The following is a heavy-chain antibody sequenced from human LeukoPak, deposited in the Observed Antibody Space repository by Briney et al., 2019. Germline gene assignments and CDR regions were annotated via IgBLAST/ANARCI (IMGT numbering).Heavy chain of an antibody. D-gene: IGHD3-10*02. J-gene: IGHJ6*04. CDR3: AELGITMIGGV. CDR2: ISSSDSTI. Sequence: PGGSLRFSCAGSGFTFSSYEMNWVRQAPGNGLEWVSYISSSDSTIYYADSVKGRFTISRDDAKDSLYLHMNSLRAEDTAVYYCAELGITMIGGVWGKGTTVTISS. V-gene: IGHV3-48*03. CDR1: GFTFSSYE.